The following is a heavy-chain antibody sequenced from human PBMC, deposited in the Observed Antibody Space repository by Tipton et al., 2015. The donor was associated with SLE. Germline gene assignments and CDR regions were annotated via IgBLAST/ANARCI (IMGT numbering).Heavy chain of an antibody. Sequence: TLSLTCTVSGGSITSTVSYWAWIRQPPGKGLEWIGSGDHSGDTYYSPSLKRRVAISVDMSKKQFSLSLSSVTAADTAVYFCARDLRSDWNYVLESWGQGTLVTVSS. V-gene: IGHV4-39*07. CDR1: GGSITSTVSY. D-gene: IGHD1-7*01. J-gene: IGHJ4*02. CDR2: GDHSGDT. CDR3: ARDLRSDWNYVLES.